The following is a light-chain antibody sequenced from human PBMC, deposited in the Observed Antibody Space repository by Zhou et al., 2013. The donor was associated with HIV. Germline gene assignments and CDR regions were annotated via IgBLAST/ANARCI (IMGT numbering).Light chain of an antibody. J-gene: IGKJ4*01. CDR1: QSVSSSY. CDR2: GTS. V-gene: IGKV3-20*01. CDR3: MQALQTPLT. Sequence: EVVLTQSPGTLSLSPGERATLSCRASQSVSSSYLAWYQQKPGQAPRLLIYGTSSRATDIPDRFSGSGSGTDFTLKISRVEAEDVGIYYCMQALQTPLTFGAGTKVEIK.